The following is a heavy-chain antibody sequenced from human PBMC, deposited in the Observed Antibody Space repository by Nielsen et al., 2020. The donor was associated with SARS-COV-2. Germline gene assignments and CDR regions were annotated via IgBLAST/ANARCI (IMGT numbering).Heavy chain of an antibody. V-gene: IGHV3-23*01. D-gene: IGHD3-22*01. J-gene: IGHJ4*02. CDR1: GFTFNTYV. CDR3: TKVERESGYQHWNPFDY. CDR2: VSASGGST. Sequence: GESLKISCAASGFTFNTYVMSWVRQAPGKGLEWVSSVSASGGSTYYAGSVKGRFTISRDNSKNALYLQMDSLRAEDTAVYYCTKVERESGYQHWNPFDYWGQGTLVTVSS.